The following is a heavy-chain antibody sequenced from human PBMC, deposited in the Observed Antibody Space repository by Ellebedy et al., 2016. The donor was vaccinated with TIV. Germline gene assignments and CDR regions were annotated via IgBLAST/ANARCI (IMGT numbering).Heavy chain of an antibody. V-gene: IGHV1-2*02. CDR3: ARDDEGYGNDV. CDR2: INPNTGGT. J-gene: IGHJ6*02. CDR1: GYSFPPYY. Sequence: AASVKVSCKGSGYSFPPYYMHWVRQAPGQGLEWMGLINPNTGGTNYAQRFQGRVTMTRDTSISTAYMELSRLRSDDSAAYYCARDDEGYGNDVWGQGTTVTVSS.